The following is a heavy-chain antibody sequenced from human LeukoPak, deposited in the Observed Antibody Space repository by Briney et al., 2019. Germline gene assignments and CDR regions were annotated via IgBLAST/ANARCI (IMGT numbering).Heavy chain of an antibody. CDR1: GGTFSSYA. CDR2: IIPIFGTA. V-gene: IGHV1-69*05. CDR3: ARDSLGYCSSTSCTNWFDP. Sequence: SVKVSCKASGGTFSSYAISWVRQAPGQGLEWMGGIIPIFGTANYAQKFQGRVTITTDESTSTAYMELSSLRSEDTAVYYCARDSLGYCSSTSCTNWFDPWGQGTLVTVSS. D-gene: IGHD2-2*01. J-gene: IGHJ5*02.